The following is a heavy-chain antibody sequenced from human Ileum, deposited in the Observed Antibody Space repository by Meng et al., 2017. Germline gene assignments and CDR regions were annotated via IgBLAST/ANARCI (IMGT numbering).Heavy chain of an antibody. Sequence: ESLKISCAASGFTFSRYCMDWVRQAPGKGLEWVSSISHTGTYIYYADSVKGRFTISRDYAQNSLSLQMNSLRAEDTAVYYCVTSLGIGPYSFDYWGQGTLVTVSS. CDR2: ISHTGTYI. V-gene: IGHV3-21*01. CDR1: GFTFSRYC. D-gene: IGHD7-27*01. CDR3: VTSLGIGPYSFDY. J-gene: IGHJ4*02.